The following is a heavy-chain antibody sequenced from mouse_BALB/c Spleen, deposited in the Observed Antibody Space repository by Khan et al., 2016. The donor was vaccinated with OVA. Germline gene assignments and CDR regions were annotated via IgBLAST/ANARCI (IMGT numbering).Heavy chain of an antibody. Sequence: QVQLQQSGPGLVAPSQSLSITCSVSGFSLTSYGVSWVRQPPGKGLEWLGVIWGDGSTNYHSALISRLIISKDNSKNQVFLKLNSLQTDDTASYYCAKFTPDYYSMDYWGQGTSVTVSS. D-gene: IGHD1-1*01. CDR1: GFSLTSYG. V-gene: IGHV2-3*01. CDR3: AKFTPDYYSMDY. CDR2: IWGDGST. J-gene: IGHJ4*01.